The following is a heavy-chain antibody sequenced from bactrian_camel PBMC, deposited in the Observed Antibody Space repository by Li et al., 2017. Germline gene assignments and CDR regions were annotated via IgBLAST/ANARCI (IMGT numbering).Heavy chain of an antibody. CDR3: ATPARQYGGTWGCRLDRFGH. D-gene: IGHD7*01. Sequence: SGYTYRSYCMAWFRQAPGKEREGVAITEGERTTTTSYADSVKGRFTISKDNADKNLWLEMNNLKPDDTAMYYCATPARQYGGTWGCRLDRFGHWGQGTQVTVS. CDR2: ITEGERTT. J-gene: IGHJ6*01. V-gene: IGHV3S1*01. CDR1: GYTYRSYC.